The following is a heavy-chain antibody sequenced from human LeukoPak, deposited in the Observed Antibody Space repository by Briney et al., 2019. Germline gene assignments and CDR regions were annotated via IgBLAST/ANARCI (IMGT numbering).Heavy chain of an antibody. CDR2: INWNGGST. D-gene: IGHD6-13*01. CDR3: ARVIAAALGAFDI. CDR1: GLTFDDYG. V-gene: IGHV3-20*01. J-gene: IGHJ3*02. Sequence: PGGSLRLSCAASGLTFDDYGMSWVRQAPGKGLEWVSGINWNGGSTGYADSVKGRFTISRDNAKNSLYLQMNSLRAEDTALYHCARVIAAALGAFDIWGQGTMVTVSS.